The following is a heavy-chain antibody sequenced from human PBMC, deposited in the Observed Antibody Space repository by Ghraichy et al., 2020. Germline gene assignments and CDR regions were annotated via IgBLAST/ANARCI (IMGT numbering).Heavy chain of an antibody. Sequence: GGSLRLSCAASGFTFSSYWMSWVRQAPGKGLEWVANIKQDGSEKYYVDSVKGRFTISRDNAKNSLYLQMNSLRAEDTAVYYCAREPGGSSYYYYYGMDVWGQGTTVTVSS. CDR3: AREPGGSSYYYYYGMDV. D-gene: IGHD4-23*01. CDR2: IKQDGSEK. J-gene: IGHJ6*02. CDR1: GFTFSSYW. V-gene: IGHV3-7*03.